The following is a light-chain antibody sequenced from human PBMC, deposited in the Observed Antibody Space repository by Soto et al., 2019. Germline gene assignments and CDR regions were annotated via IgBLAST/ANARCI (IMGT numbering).Light chain of an antibody. CDR1: QGITSY. Sequence: DIQLTQSPSFLSASVGDRVTITCRASQGITSYLAWYQQKPGKAPQLLIYAASTLQSGVPSRFSGSGSGTEFTLTISSLQPEDFATYYCQQHNSYPLTYGGGTKVGVK. CDR3: QQHNSYPLT. CDR2: AAS. J-gene: IGKJ4*01. V-gene: IGKV1-9*01.